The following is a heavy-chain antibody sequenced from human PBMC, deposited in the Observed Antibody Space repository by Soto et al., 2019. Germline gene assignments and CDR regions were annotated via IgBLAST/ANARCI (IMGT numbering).Heavy chain of an antibody. CDR2: IIANGGT. V-gene: IGHV3-23*01. Sequence: GVSLRLSCAASGFTFNHYAMSWVRQAPGKGLEWVSIIIANGGTFYADSVKGRFTISRDNSKNTVYLQMSSLRVEDTAIYYCAKDYTVAADPSSVILFDYWGQGALVTVSS. CDR1: GFTFNHYA. J-gene: IGHJ4*02. D-gene: IGHD2-15*01. CDR3: AKDYTVAADPSSVILFDY.